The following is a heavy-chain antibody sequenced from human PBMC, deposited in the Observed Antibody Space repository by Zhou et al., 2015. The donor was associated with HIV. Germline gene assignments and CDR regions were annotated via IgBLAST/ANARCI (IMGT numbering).Heavy chain of an antibody. CDR3: ARMVTTVTTGSGYYYYGMDV. D-gene: IGHD4-11*01. CDR1: GGTFSSYA. J-gene: IGHJ6*02. V-gene: IGHV1-69*12. Sequence: QVQLVQSGAEVKKPGSSVKVSCKASGGTFSSYAISWVRQAPGQGLEWMGGIIPIFGTANYAQKFQGRVTITADESTSTAYMELSSLRSEDTAVYYCARMVTTVTTGSGYYYYGMDVWGQGTTVTVTS. CDR2: IIPIFGTA.